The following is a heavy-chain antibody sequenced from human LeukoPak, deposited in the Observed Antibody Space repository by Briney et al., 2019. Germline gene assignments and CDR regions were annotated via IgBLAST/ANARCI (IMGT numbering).Heavy chain of an antibody. CDR3: ARLEPGLEYSDP. D-gene: IGHD2/OR15-2a*01. J-gene: IGHJ5*02. V-gene: IGHV5-51*01. CDR1: GYIFTSYW. Sequence: GESLKISCKGSGYIFTSYWIGWLRQMPGKGLEWMGIIYPGDSDTRYSPSFQGQVTISADKSITTAYLQWSSLKASDTAIYYFARLEPGLEYSDPWGQGTLVTVSS. CDR2: IYPGDSDT.